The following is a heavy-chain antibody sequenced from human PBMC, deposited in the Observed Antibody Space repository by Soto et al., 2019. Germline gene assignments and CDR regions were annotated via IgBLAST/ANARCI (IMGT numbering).Heavy chain of an antibody. CDR3: AREPADFWSGYRAYYYYYMDV. Sequence: TSETLSLTCAVYGGSFSGYYWSWIRQPPGKGLEWIGEINHSGSTNYNPSLKSRVTISVDTSKNQFSLKLSSVTAADTAVYYCAREPADFWSGYRAYYYYYMDVWGKGTTVTV. CDR2: INHSGST. J-gene: IGHJ6*03. D-gene: IGHD3-3*01. CDR1: GGSFSGYY. V-gene: IGHV4-34*01.